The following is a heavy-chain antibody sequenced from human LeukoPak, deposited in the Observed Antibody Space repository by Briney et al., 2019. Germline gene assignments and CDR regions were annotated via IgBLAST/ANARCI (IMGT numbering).Heavy chain of an antibody. V-gene: IGHV4-39*07. D-gene: IGHD3-3*01. CDR1: GGSISSSSYY. CDR2: IYYSGST. CDR3: ARGRPERYYDFWSGYGYYYYYMDV. J-gene: IGHJ6*03. Sequence: SQTLSLTCTVSGGSISSSSYYWGWIRQPPGKGLEWIGSIYYSGSTNYNPSLKSRVTISVDTSKNQFSLKLSSVTAADTAVYYCARGRPERYYDFWSGYGYYYYYMDVWGKGTTVTVSS.